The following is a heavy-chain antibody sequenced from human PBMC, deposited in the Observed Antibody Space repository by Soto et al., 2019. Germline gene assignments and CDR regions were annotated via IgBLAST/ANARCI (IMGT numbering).Heavy chain of an antibody. CDR1: GGSISSGDYY. CDR3: AGEQQLVQYYYYYGMDV. J-gene: IGHJ6*02. V-gene: IGHV4-30-4*01. CDR2: IYYSGGT. D-gene: IGHD6-13*01. Sequence: SETLSLTCTVSGGSISSGDYYWSWIRQPPGKGLEWIGYIYYSGGTYYNPSLKSRVTISVDTSKNQFSLKLSSVTAADTAVYYCAGEQQLVQYYYYYGMDVWGQGTTVTVSS.